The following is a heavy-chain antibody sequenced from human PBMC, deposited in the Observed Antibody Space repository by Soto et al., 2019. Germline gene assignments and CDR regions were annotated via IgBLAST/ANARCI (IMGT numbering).Heavy chain of an antibody. D-gene: IGHD2-15*01. Sequence: EVPLLESGGGLVQPGESLRLSCAVSGFIFGNYMMTWVRQAPGKGLEWVSTISESGDSTYYADSVKGRFTISRESSKNAPYLQMHSLGAEDTAVYYCAPHVYCSGGSCHYDAFDIRGQGTMVTVSS. CDR3: APHVYCSGGSCHYDAFDI. J-gene: IGHJ3*02. V-gene: IGHV3-23*01. CDR1: GFIFGNYM. CDR2: ISESGDST.